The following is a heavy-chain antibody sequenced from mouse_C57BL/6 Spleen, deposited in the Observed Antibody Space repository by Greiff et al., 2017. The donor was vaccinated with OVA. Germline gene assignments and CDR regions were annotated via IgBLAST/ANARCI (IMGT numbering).Heavy chain of an antibody. CDR3: ARENSNPYFDV. CDR2: ISAGGSYT. CDR1: GFTFSSYA. J-gene: IGHJ1*03. Sequence: EVKLMESGGGLVKPGGSLKLSCAASGFTFSSYAMSWVRQTPEKRLEWVATISAGGSYTYYPDNVKGRFTISRDNAKNNLYLQMSHLKSEDTAMYYCARENSNPYFDVWGTGTTVTVSS. D-gene: IGHD2-5*01. V-gene: IGHV5-4*01.